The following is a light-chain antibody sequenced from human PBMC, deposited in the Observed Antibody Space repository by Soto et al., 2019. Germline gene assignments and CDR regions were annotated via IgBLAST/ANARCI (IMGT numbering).Light chain of an antibody. CDR3: QQRSNWPIT. CDR1: RSVSSY. Sequence: IVLTQSPATLSLSPGESATLSCRATRSVSSYLAWYQQKPGQAPRLLIYDASSRPTDIPARLSGSGSGTDFTLTISSLEPEDFALYYCQQRSNWPITFGQGTRLEIK. CDR2: DAS. J-gene: IGKJ5*01. V-gene: IGKV3-11*01.